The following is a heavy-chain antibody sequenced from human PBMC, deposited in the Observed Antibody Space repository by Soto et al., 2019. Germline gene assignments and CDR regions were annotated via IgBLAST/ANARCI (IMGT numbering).Heavy chain of an antibody. CDR2: IIPIFGTA. Sequence: QVQLVQSGAEVKKPGSSVKVSCKASGGTFSSYAISWVRQAPGQGLEWMGGIIPIFGTANYAQKFQGRVTITADESTSTAYMELTSLRSEDTAVYYCARNGVATVVTPNWFDPWGQGTLVTVSS. D-gene: IGHD3-22*01. CDR1: GGTFSSYA. J-gene: IGHJ5*02. V-gene: IGHV1-69*01. CDR3: ARNGVATVVTPNWFDP.